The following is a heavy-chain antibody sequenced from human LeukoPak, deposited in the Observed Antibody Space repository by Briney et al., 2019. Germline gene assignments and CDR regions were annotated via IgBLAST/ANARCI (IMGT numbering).Heavy chain of an antibody. J-gene: IGHJ5*02. CDR2: INGNGCAT. Sequence: GGSLRLSCAASGFTFRNYAMTWVRQAPGKGLDWVSSINGNGCATYYADSVRGRFTISRDNSKNTLYLQMNSLRAEDTAVFYCAKGGAYYDFIFDPWGQGTLVTVSS. CDR3: AKGGAYYDFIFDP. V-gene: IGHV3-23*01. D-gene: IGHD3-3*01. CDR1: GFTFRNYA.